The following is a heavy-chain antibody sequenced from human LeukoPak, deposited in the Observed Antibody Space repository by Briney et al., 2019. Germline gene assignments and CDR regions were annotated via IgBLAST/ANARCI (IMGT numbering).Heavy chain of an antibody. CDR3: ARVHMGAIDY. Sequence: GASVKVSCKASGFTFTIYSISWVRQAPGQGLEWMGWISGYNGNTNYAQKLQGRVTMTTDTSTSTAYMELRSLRSDDTAVYYCARVHMGAIDYWGQGTLVTVSS. D-gene: IGHD1-26*01. V-gene: IGHV1-18*01. CDR1: GFTFTIYS. CDR2: ISGYNGNT. J-gene: IGHJ4*02.